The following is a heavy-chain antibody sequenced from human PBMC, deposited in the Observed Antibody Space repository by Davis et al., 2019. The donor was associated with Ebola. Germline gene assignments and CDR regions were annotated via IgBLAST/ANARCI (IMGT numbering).Heavy chain of an antibody. CDR1: GGSFSDHY. J-gene: IGHJ4*02. D-gene: IGHD3-16*02. V-gene: IGHV4-34*01. Sequence: PSETLSLTCAVYGGSFSDHYWSWIRQPPGKGLEWIGEINHSGSTNYNPSLKSRVTISVDTSKNQFSLNLSSVTAADTAVYYCARGGSYRPYYFDNWGQGTLVTVSS. CDR2: INHSGST. CDR3: ARGGSYRPYYFDN.